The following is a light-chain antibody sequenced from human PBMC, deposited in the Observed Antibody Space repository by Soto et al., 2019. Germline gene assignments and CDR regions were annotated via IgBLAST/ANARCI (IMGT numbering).Light chain of an antibody. J-gene: IGKJ4*01. Sequence: EIVLTQSPATLSVSPGERATLSCRASQSVSSNLAWYQQKPGQAXRLLMFGASTRATNIPARFSGSGSGTEFTLTISSLQSEDFAVYYCQQYFNWPPLTFGGGTKVDIK. CDR2: GAS. CDR3: QQYFNWPPLT. CDR1: QSVSSN. V-gene: IGKV3-15*01.